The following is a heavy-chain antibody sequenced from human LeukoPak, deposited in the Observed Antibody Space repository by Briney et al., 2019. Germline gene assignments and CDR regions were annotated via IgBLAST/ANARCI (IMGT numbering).Heavy chain of an antibody. CDR1: GFTFTSSA. D-gene: IGHD1-26*01. CDR2: VGSTGGTT. J-gene: IGHJ4*02. Sequence: PGGSLRLSCVASGFTFTSSAMTWVRQAPGKGLEWVSVVGSTGGTTYYADSVKGRFTISRDNSKNTLYLQMNSLRAEDTAVYYCAKGLFEVGATDLLDYWGQGTLVTVSS. V-gene: IGHV3-23*01. CDR3: AKGLFEVGATDLLDY.